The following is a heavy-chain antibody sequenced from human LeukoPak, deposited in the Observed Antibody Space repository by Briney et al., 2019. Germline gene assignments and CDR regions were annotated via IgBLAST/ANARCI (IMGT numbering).Heavy chain of an antibody. CDR2: IYTSGST. Sequence: SETLSLTCTVSGGSISSYYWSWIRQPAGKGLEWIGRIYTSGSTNYNPSLKSRVTMSVDTSKNQFSLKLSSVTAADTAVYYCARDSYSGYDYAFDIWGQGTMVTVSS. V-gene: IGHV4-4*07. CDR1: GGSISSYY. J-gene: IGHJ3*02. D-gene: IGHD5-12*01. CDR3: ARDSYSGYDYAFDI.